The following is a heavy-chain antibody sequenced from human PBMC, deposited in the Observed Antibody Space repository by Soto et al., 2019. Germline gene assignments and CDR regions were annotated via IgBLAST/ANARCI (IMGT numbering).Heavy chain of an antibody. J-gene: IGHJ4*02. V-gene: IGHV4-59*01. D-gene: IGHD3-10*01. Sequence: PSETLSLTCTVSGGSISSYYWSWIRQPPGKGLEWIGYIYYSGSTNYNPSLKSRVTISVDTSKNQFSLKLSSVTAADTAVYYCAREPLGSAYGSGPFDYWGQGTLVTVS. CDR1: GGSISSYY. CDR3: AREPLGSAYGSGPFDY. CDR2: IYYSGST.